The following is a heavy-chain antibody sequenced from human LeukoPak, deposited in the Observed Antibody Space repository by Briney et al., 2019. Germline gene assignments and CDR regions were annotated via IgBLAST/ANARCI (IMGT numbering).Heavy chain of an antibody. CDR3: ASGYDFWSGYLPLYYYYYGMDV. V-gene: IGHV3-74*01. CDR2: INSDGSST. J-gene: IGHJ6*02. Sequence: GVSLRLSCAASGFTFSSYWMHWVRQAPGKGLVWVSRINSDGSSTSYADSVKGRFTISRDNAKNTLYLQMNSLRAEDTAVYYCASGYDFWSGYLPLYYYYYGMDVWGQGTTVTVSS. CDR1: GFTFSSYW. D-gene: IGHD3-3*01.